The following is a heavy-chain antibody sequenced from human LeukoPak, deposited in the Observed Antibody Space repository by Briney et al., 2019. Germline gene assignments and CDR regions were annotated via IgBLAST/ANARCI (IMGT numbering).Heavy chain of an antibody. J-gene: IGHJ4*02. CDR3: ARPVGATYFDY. D-gene: IGHD1-26*01. Sequence: SETLSLTCAVYGRSFSGYYWSWIRQPPGKGLEWIGEINHSGSTNYNPSLKSRVTISVDTSKNQFSLELSSVTAADTAVYYCARPVGATYFDYWGQGTLVTVSS. CDR2: INHSGST. V-gene: IGHV4-34*01. CDR1: GRSFSGYY.